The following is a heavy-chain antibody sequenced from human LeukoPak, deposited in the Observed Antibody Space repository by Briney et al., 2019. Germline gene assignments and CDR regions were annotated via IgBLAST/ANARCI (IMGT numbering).Heavy chain of an antibody. V-gene: IGHV4-59*01. CDR1: GGSISSYY. CDR3: ARGANYYDSSGYHSYYFDY. J-gene: IGHJ4*02. D-gene: IGHD3-22*01. CDR2: IYYSGST. Sequence: KASETLSLTCTVSGGSISSYYWSWIRQPPGKGLEWIGYIYYSGSTNYNPSLKSRVTISVDTSKNQFSLKLSSVTAADTAVYYCARGANYYDSSGYHSYYFDYWGQGTLVTVSS.